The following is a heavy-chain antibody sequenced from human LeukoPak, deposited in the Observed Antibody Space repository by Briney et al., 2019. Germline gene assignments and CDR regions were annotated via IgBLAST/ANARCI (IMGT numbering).Heavy chain of an antibody. CDR2: IIPMLGIT. Sequence: SSVKVSCKASGDTFSTYSFSWVRQAPGQGLEFMGRIIPMLGITNYAQKFQARVTIIAEKSTNTAYMELSSLRSEDTAVYYCARDHMHYYGSGSHLFDYWGQGTLVTVSS. CDR3: ARDHMHYYGSGSHLFDY. V-gene: IGHV1-69*04. D-gene: IGHD3-10*01. CDR1: GDTFSTYS. J-gene: IGHJ4*02.